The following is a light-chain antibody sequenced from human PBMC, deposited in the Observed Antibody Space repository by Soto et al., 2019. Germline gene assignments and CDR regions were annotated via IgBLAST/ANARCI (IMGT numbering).Light chain of an antibody. CDR1: SSDVGGYNY. V-gene: IGLV2-8*01. CDR3: SSYAGSNNFEV. CDR2: EVS. J-gene: IGLJ2*01. Sequence: QSALTQPPSASGSPGQSVTISCTGTSSDVGGYNYVSGYQQHPGKAPKLMIYEVSKRPTGVPDRFSGSKSGNTSSLTVSGRQAEDEADYYCSSYAGSNNFEVFGGGTKLTVL.